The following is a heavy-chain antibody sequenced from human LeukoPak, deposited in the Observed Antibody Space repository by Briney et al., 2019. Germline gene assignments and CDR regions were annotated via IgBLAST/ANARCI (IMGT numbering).Heavy chain of an antibody. J-gene: IGHJ4*02. Sequence: GGSLRLSCAASGFTFSSYGMHWVRQAPGKGLGWVAVIWYDGSNKYYADSVKGRFTISRDNSKNTLYLQMNSLKTEDTAVYYCVRDPYYYDNSRGDYWGQGTLVTVSS. CDR1: GFTFSSYG. D-gene: IGHD3-22*01. CDR2: IWYDGSNK. V-gene: IGHV3-33*01. CDR3: VRDPYYYDNSRGDY.